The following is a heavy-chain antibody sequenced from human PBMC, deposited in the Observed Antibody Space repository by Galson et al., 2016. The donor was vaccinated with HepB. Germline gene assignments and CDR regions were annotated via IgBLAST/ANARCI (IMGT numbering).Heavy chain of an antibody. CDR2: ISSDGTST. J-gene: IGHJ4*02. V-gene: IGHV3-48*01. CDR3: ALGQGFLADS. CDR1: GFTFSGYT. Sequence: SLRLSCAASGFTFSGYTMNWVRQAPGKGLEWVSHISSDGTSTQYADSVKGRFTISRDNAKNSLYLQMSSLRPEDTAVYYCALGQGFLADSWGQGTLVTVS.